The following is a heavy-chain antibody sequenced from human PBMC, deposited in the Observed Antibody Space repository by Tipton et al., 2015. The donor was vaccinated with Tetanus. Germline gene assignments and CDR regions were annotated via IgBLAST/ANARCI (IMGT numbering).Heavy chain of an antibody. D-gene: IGHD3-10*01. CDR2: IYTSGST. Sequence: TLSLTCTVSGASISGYYWAWIRQPAGKGLEWIGRIYTSGSTNYNPSLKSRLSMSVDTSKNQFSLNLSSVAAADTAVYYCARDVWKYAYGFGYFDYWGQGALVTVSP. V-gene: IGHV4-4*07. CDR3: ARDVWKYAYGFGYFDY. CDR1: GASISGYY. J-gene: IGHJ4*02.